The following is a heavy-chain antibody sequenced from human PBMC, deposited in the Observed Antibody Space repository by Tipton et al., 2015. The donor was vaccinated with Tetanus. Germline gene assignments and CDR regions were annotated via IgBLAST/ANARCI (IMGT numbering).Heavy chain of an antibody. CDR1: GYNFNLYW. CDR3: ARHFGEMLYAPFRFDP. D-gene: IGHD3-3*01. CDR2: IYPGDSDT. J-gene: IGHJ5*02. Sequence: QLVQSGAEVKKPGESLKISCQGSGYNFNLYWIAWVRQMPGKGLEYMGIIYPGDSDTRYSPSFQGQVTMSVDRSTATAYLQWGSLKASDTAIYYCARHFGEMLYAPFRFDPWGQGTLVSVSS. V-gene: IGHV5-51*01.